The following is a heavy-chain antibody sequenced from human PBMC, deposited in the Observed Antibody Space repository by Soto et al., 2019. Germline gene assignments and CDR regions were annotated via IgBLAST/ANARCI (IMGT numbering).Heavy chain of an antibody. J-gene: IGHJ6*02. D-gene: IGHD3-22*01. CDR1: GFTFSNAW. CDR3: TTAGELVITWYYGMDV. Sequence: EVQLVESGGGLVKPGGSLRLSCAASGFTFSNAWMNWVRQAPGKGLEWVGRIKSKTDGGTTDYAAPVKGRFTISRDYSKNTLYLQMNSLKTEDTAVYYCTTAGELVITWYYGMDVWGQGTTVTVSS. V-gene: IGHV3-15*07. CDR2: IKSKTDGGTT.